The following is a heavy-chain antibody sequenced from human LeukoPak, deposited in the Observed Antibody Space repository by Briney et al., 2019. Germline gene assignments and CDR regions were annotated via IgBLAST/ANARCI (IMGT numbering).Heavy chain of an antibody. Sequence: GGSLKLSCAASGFTFSSYWMHWVRQAPGKGLVWVSRINSDGSSTSYADSVKGRFTISRDNAKNTLYLQMNSLRAEDTAVYYCATSSSSWYDPIDYWGQGTLVTVSS. D-gene: IGHD6-13*01. V-gene: IGHV3-74*01. CDR2: INSDGSST. CDR3: ATSSSSWYDPIDY. CDR1: GFTFSSYW. J-gene: IGHJ4*02.